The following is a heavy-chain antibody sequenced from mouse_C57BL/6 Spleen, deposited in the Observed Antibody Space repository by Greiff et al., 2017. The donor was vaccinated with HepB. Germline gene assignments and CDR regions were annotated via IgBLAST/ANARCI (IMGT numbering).Heavy chain of an antibody. CDR3: ARRHYVRHYYAMDD. D-gene: IGHD1-1*01. CDR1: GYSFTDYN. Sequence: EVQLHQSGPELVKPGASVKISCKASGYSFTDYNMNWVKQSNGKSLEWIGVINPNYGTTSYNQKFKGKATLTVDQASSTAYMQLNILTSEDSAVYYGARRHYVRHYYAMDDWGQGTSVTVAS. V-gene: IGHV1-39*01. J-gene: IGHJ4*01. CDR2: INPNYGTT.